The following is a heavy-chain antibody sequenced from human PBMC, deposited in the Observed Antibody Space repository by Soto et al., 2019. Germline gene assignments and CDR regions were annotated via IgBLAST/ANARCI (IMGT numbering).Heavy chain of an antibody. CDR2: ISSSSSYI. D-gene: IGHD5-12*01. Sequence: PGGSLRLSCAASGFTFSSYSMNWVRQAPGKGLEWVSSISSSSSYIYYADSVKGRFTISRDNAKNSLYLQMNSLRAEDTAVYYCARDPEDRGSWLQLYYYYYGMDVWGQGTTVTVSS. CDR1: GFTFSSYS. J-gene: IGHJ6*02. V-gene: IGHV3-21*01. CDR3: ARDPEDRGSWLQLYYYYYGMDV.